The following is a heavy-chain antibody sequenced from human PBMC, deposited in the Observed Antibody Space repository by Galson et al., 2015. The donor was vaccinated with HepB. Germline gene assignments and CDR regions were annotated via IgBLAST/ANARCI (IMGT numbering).Heavy chain of an antibody. CDR2: IYPGDSDT. CDR3: ARQRLGELSLDYYYYYGMDV. V-gene: IGHV5-51*01. CDR1: GYSFTSYW. J-gene: IGHJ6*02. D-gene: IGHD3-16*02. Sequence: QSGAEVKKPGESLKISCKGSGYSFTSYWIGWVRQMPGKGLEWMGIIYPGDSDTRYSPSFQGQVTISADKSISTAYLQWSSLKASDTAMYYCARQRLGELSLDYYYYYGMDVWGQGTTVTVSS.